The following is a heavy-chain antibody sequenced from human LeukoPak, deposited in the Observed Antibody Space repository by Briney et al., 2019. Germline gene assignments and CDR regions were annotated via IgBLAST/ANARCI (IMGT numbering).Heavy chain of an antibody. CDR3: ARQYCSTASCSYYFDY. V-gene: IGHV6-1*01. Sequence: SQTLSLTCAISGVSLSSNNDAWNWIRQAPSRGLEWLGITYYRSKWYNDYALSVKSRITINPDTSKNQFSLQLNSVTPEDTAVYYCARQYCSTASCSYYFDYWGQGTLVTVSS. CDR1: GVSLSSNNDA. D-gene: IGHD2-2*01. J-gene: IGHJ4*02. CDR2: TYYRSKWYN.